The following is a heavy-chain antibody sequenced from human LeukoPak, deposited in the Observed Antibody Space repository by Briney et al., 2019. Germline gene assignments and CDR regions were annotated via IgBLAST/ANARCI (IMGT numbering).Heavy chain of an antibody. CDR1: GFTFSSYG. CDR3: AKPREDGDYLDY. Sequence: PGGSLRLSCAASGFTFSSYGMHWVRQAPGKGLEWVAVISYDGSNKYYADSVKGRSTISRDNSKNTLYLQMNSLRAEDTAVYYCAKPREDGDYLDYWGQGTLVTVSS. J-gene: IGHJ4*02. V-gene: IGHV3-30*18. CDR2: ISYDGSNK. D-gene: IGHD4-17*01.